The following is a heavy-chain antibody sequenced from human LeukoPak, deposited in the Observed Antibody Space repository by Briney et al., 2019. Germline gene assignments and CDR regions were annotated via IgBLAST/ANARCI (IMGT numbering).Heavy chain of an antibody. Sequence: PGGSLRLSCAASGFTFSSYSMNWVRQAPGKGLEWVSSISSSSSYIYYADSVKGRFTISRDNAKNSLYLQMNSLRAEDTAVYYCARDRPSRILVERMENDAFDIWGQGTMVTVSS. D-gene: IGHD2-15*01. CDR2: ISSSSSYI. CDR3: ARDRPSRILVERMENDAFDI. J-gene: IGHJ3*02. CDR1: GFTFSSYS. V-gene: IGHV3-21*01.